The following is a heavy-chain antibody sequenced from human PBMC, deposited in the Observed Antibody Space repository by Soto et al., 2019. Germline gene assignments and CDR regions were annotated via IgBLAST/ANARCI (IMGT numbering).Heavy chain of an antibody. Sequence: PSETVSLTCAVSGGSLSDYYGTWIRQSPGKGLEWIGEINHSGITYYNPSLKRRVTISVDTSKNEFSLKLRSVTAADTAMYYCARGRLEWLLLGYGVDVWGQGTMVTVSS. CDR1: GGSLSDYY. V-gene: IGHV4-34*01. CDR2: INHSGIT. J-gene: IGHJ6*02. D-gene: IGHD3-3*01. CDR3: ARGRLEWLLLGYGVDV.